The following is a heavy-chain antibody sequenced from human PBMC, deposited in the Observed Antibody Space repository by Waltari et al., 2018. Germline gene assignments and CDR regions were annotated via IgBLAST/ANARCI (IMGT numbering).Heavy chain of an antibody. Sequence: EVQLLESGGGLVQPGGSLRLSCAASGFTFSSYAMSWVRQAPGKGLAWFSVIYSGGSTYYADSVKGRFTISRDKSKNTLYLQMNSLRAEDTAVYYCANDGGWLQLIPLGYWGQGTLVTVSS. CDR2: IYSGGST. J-gene: IGHJ4*02. V-gene: IGHV3-23*03. CDR1: GFTFSSYA. CDR3: ANDGGWLQLIPLGY. D-gene: IGHD5-12*01.